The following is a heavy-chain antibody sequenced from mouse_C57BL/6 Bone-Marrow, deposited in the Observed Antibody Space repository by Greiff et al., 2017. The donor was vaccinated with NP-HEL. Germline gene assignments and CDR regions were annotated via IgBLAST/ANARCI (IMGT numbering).Heavy chain of an antibody. Sequence: EVKLVYSSGGVVQPGSSMKLSCTASGFTFSDYYMAWVRQVPEKGLEWVANINYDGSSTYYLDSLKSRFIISRDNAKNILYLQMSSLKSEDTATYYCAREGGLRRRTYAMDYWGQGTSVTVSS. D-gene: IGHD2-4*01. CDR2: INYDGSST. J-gene: IGHJ4*01. V-gene: IGHV5-16*01. CDR3: AREGGLRRRTYAMDY. CDR1: GFTFSDYY.